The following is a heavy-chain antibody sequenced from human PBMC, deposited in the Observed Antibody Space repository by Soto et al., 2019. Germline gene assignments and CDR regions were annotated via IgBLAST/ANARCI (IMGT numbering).Heavy chain of an antibody. V-gene: IGHV4-30-4*01. CDR3: ARDRPYDSSGHPWFDP. D-gene: IGHD3-22*01. J-gene: IGHJ5*02. CDR2: IYYSGST. Sequence: QVQLQESGPGLVKPSQTLSLTCTVSGGSISSGDYYWSWIRQPPGKGLEWIGYIYYSGSTYYNPSLTMRVTISVDTSKNQFSLKLSSVTAADTAVYYCARDRPYDSSGHPWFDPWGQGTLVTVSS. CDR1: GGSISSGDYY.